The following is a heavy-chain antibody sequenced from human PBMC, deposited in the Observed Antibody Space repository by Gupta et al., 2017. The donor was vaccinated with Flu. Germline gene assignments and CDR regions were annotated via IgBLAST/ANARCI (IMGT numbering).Heavy chain of an antibody. CDR3: TTAPSQRDYYYMDV. D-gene: IGHD6-25*01. Sequence: APGKGLEWVGRIKSKTDGGTTDYAAPVKGRFTISRDDSKNTLYLQMNSLKTEDTAVYCCTTAPSQRDYYYMDVWGKGTTVTVSS. CDR2: IKSKTDGGTT. J-gene: IGHJ6*03. V-gene: IGHV3-15*01.